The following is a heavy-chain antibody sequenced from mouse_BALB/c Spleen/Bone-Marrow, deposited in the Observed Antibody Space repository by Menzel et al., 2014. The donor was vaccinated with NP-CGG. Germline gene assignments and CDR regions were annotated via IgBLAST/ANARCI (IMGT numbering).Heavy chain of an antibody. Sequence: QVQLKESGAELVKPGASVKLPCEASGYTFTSYWMHWVKQRPGQGLEWIGEINPSNGRTNYNEKFKSKATLTVDKSSSTAYMQLSSLTSEDSAVYYCARASWLLRYYYAMDYWGQGTSVTVSS. V-gene: IGHV1S81*02. CDR1: GYTFTSYW. D-gene: IGHD2-3*01. CDR3: ARASWLLRYYYAMDY. J-gene: IGHJ4*01. CDR2: INPSNGRT.